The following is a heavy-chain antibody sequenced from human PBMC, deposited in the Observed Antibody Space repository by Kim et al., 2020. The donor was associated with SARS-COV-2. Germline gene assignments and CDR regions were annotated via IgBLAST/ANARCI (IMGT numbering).Heavy chain of an antibody. D-gene: IGHD3-3*01. J-gene: IGHJ3*02. Sequence: GWINTNTGNPTYAQGFTGRFVFSLDTSVSTAYLQISSLKAEDTAVYYCARDNRITIFGVTITRDAFDIWGQGTMVTVSS. CDR3: ARDNRITIFGVTITRDAFDI. CDR2: INTNTGNP. V-gene: IGHV7-4-1*02.